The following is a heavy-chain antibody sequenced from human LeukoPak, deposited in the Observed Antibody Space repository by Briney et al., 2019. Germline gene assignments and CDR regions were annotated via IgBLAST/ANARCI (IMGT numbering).Heavy chain of an antibody. CDR3: ARAERYSGYDYSIA. CDR2: VSYSGSA. D-gene: IGHD5-12*01. CDR1: GGSISSYY. J-gene: IGHJ5*02. Sequence: SETLSLTCTVSGGSISSYYWSWIRQPPGKGLEWIGYVSYSGSANYNPSLKSRVTISVDTSKNQFSLKLSSVTAADTAAYYCARAERYSGYDYSIAWGQGTLVTVSS. V-gene: IGHV4-59*01.